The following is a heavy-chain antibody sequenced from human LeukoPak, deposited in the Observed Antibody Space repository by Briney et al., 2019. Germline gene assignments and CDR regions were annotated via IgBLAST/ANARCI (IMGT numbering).Heavy chain of an antibody. V-gene: IGHV3-30*04. J-gene: IGHJ4*02. Sequence: PGGSLRLSRVASGFTFTSYTMHWVRQAPGKGLEGVAVMSYDGSHKFHADSVKGRFTISRDNSKNTVYLQVNSLRDEDTAIYYCARDVGGYAFDYWGQGTLVTVSS. CDR1: GFTFTSYT. CDR2: MSYDGSHK. D-gene: IGHD5-12*01. CDR3: ARDVGGYAFDY.